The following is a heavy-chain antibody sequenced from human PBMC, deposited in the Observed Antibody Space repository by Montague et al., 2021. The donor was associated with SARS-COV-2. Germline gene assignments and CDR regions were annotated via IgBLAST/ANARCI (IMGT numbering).Heavy chain of an antibody. Sequence: SETLSLTCAVYGGSFSGHYWTWIRQSPGKGLEWIGDINHSGRTNYKPSLKSRVTMSVDTSKNQFSLKLNSVTAADTAVYYCARGVQSFSMIVVVMPGGIYSLDHWGQGTLVTVSS. D-gene: IGHD3-22*01. V-gene: IGHV4-34*01. CDR2: INHSGRT. J-gene: IGHJ4*02. CDR1: GGSFSGHY. CDR3: ARGVQSFSMIVVVMPGGIYSLDH.